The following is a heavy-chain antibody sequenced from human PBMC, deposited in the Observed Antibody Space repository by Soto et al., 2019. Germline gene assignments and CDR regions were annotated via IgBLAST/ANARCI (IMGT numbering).Heavy chain of an antibody. V-gene: IGHV4-31*03. CDR2: IYDSQSA. Sequence: QVQLQESGPGPVKPSQTLSLTCSVSGESISSGGYYWSWIRHHPGKGLELIGYIYDSQSAYYNPSLKCRVTISMDPSKNHFAMRLSSVTAADTAVYYCARASSSSSAADYWGQGTLATVSS. CDR1: GESISSGGYY. J-gene: IGHJ4*02. D-gene: IGHD6-6*01. CDR3: ARASSSSSAADY.